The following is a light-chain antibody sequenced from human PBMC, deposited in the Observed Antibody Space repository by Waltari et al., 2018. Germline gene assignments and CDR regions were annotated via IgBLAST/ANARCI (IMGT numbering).Light chain of an antibody. V-gene: IGLV2-14*01. CDR3: ISYTTSDTMI. Sequence: QSALTQPASVSGSPGQSITISCTGTSSDVGAYNYVSWYQQHPSNVPNLVIYEVSHRPAGGSLLYSGSKSDNTASLTISGLQAEDEADYYCISYTTSDTMIFGGGTKLTVL. CDR1: SSDVGAYNY. J-gene: IGLJ2*01. CDR2: EVS.